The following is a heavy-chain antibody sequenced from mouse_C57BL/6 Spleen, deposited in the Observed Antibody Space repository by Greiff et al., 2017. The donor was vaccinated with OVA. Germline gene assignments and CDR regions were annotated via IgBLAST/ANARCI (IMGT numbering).Heavy chain of an antibody. Sequence: VQLQQSGAELVRPGASVKLSCKASGYTFTDYYINWVKQRPGQGLEWIARIYPGSGNTYYNEKFKGKATLTAEKSSSTAYMQLSSLTSEDSAVYFCARDYGNYGGVDYWGQGTSVTVSS. J-gene: IGHJ4*01. V-gene: IGHV1-76*01. CDR3: ARDYGNYGGVDY. CDR2: IYPGSGNT. D-gene: IGHD2-1*01. CDR1: GYTFTDYY.